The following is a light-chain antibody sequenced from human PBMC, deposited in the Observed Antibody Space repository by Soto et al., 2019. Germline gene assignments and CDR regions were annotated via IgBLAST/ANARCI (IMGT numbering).Light chain of an antibody. V-gene: IGKV1-5*03. CDR3: QQYNSYPWT. J-gene: IGKJ1*01. CDR2: KAS. CDR1: QSISNW. Sequence: DIQMTQSPSTLSASVGDRVTITCWASQSISNWLAWYQQKPGKAPKLLIYKASSLESGVPSRFSGSGSGTEFTRTISSLQPDDYATYYSQQYNSYPWTFGQGTKVEIK.